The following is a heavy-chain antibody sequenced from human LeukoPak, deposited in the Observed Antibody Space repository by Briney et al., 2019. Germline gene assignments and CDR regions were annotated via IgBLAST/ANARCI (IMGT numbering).Heavy chain of an antibody. Sequence: SETLSLTCAVYGGSFSGYYWNWIRQPPGKGLEWIGEINHSGSTNYNPSLKSRVTISVDTSKNQFSLKLSSVTAADTAVYYCARGGYGMDVWGQGTTVTVSS. CDR3: ARGGYGMDV. J-gene: IGHJ6*02. V-gene: IGHV4-34*01. CDR2: INHSGST. CDR1: GGSFSGYY.